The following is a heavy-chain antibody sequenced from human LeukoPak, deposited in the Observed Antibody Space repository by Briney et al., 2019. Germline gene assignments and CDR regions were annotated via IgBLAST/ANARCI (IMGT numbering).Heavy chain of an antibody. J-gene: IGHJ6*03. D-gene: IGHD2-15*01. CDR2: ISSSGSTI. CDR1: GFTFSDYY. Sequence: GGSLRLSCAASGFTFSDYYMSWLRQAPGKGLEWVSYISSSGSTIYYADSVKGRFTISRDNAKNSLYLQMNSLRAEDTAVYYCARDLGGYYYYYMDVWGKGTTVTVSS. V-gene: IGHV3-11*04. CDR3: ARDLGGYYYYYMDV.